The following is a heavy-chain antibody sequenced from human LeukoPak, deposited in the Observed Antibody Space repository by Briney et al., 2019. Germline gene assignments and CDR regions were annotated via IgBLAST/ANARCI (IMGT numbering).Heavy chain of an antibody. Sequence: GGSLRLSCAASGFTFSDYYMHWVRQAPGKGLVWVAHINGDGSSTTYVDSVRGRFTIYRDNAKKTLYLQMNSLRAEDAAVYYCARDMYSMSSARGAYWGQGALVTVSS. CDR1: GFTFSDYY. J-gene: IGHJ4*02. D-gene: IGHD3-10*01. V-gene: IGHV3-74*01. CDR3: ARDMYSMSSARGAY. CDR2: INGDGSST.